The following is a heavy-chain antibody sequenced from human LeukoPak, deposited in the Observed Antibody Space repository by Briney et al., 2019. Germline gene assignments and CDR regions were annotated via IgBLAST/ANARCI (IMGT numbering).Heavy chain of an antibody. J-gene: IGHJ4*02. CDR3: ARGLGRWLQSFTFDY. Sequence: SKTLSLTCTVSGGSISSGGYYWSWIRQHPGKGLEWIGYIYYSGSTNYNPSLKSRVTISVDTSKNQFSLKLSSVTAADTAVYYCARGLGRWLQSFTFDYWGQGTLVTVSS. V-gene: IGHV4-31*03. CDR2: IYYSGST. CDR1: GGSISSGGYY. D-gene: IGHD5-24*01.